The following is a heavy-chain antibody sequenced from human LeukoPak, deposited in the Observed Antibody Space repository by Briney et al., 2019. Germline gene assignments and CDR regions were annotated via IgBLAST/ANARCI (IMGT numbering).Heavy chain of an antibody. CDR3: ARGEGTLTTWPIDY. V-gene: IGHV3-66*01. J-gene: IGHJ4*02. Sequence: PGGSLRLSCAASGFTLSSNYMSWVRQAPGKGLEWVSVIYSGGSTYYADSVKGRFTISRDNSKNTLYLQMNSLRAEDTAVYYCARGEGTLTTWPIDYWGQGTLVTVSS. CDR1: GFTLSSNY. CDR2: IYSGGST. D-gene: IGHD3-16*01.